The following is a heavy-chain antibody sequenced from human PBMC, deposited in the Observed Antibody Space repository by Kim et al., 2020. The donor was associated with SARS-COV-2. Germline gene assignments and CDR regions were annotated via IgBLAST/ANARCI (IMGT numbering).Heavy chain of an antibody. CDR1: GYTFTGYY. V-gene: IGHV1-2*02. CDR3: ARVSSMIARTGGAWFDP. Sequence: ASVKVSCKASGYTFTGYYMHWVRQAPGQGLEWMGWINPNSGGTNYAQKFQGRVTMTRDTSISTAYMELSRLRSDDTAVYYCARVSSMIARTGGAWFDPWGQGTLVTVSS. CDR2: INPNSGGT. J-gene: IGHJ5*02. D-gene: IGHD3-22*01.